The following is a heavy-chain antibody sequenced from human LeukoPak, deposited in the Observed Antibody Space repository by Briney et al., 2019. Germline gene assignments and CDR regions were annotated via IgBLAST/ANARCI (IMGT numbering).Heavy chain of an antibody. Sequence: PGGSLRLSCAASGFIFSDYYMTWIRQTPGKGLEGLSYISDSGSTINYADSVKGRLTISRDNAKKSLFLQMNSLRAEDTAVYYCAIYYDSSGSIDHWGQGTLVTVSS. J-gene: IGHJ4*02. CDR3: AIYYDSSGSIDH. V-gene: IGHV3-11*01. CDR1: GFIFSDYY. CDR2: ISDSGSTI. D-gene: IGHD3-22*01.